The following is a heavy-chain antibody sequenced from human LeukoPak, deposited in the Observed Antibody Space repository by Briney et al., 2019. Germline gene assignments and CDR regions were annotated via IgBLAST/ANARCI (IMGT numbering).Heavy chain of an antibody. V-gene: IGHV1-3*01. D-gene: IGHD6-19*01. CDR2: INAGNGNT. CDR3: AREAVAGQGAFDI. CDR1: GYTFTSYA. J-gene: IGHJ3*02. Sequence: ASVKVSCKASGYTFTSYAMHWVRQAPGQRLEWMGWINAGNGNTKYSQKFQGRVTITRDTSASTAYMELSSLRSEDTAVYYCAREAVAGQGAFDIWGQGTMVTVSS.